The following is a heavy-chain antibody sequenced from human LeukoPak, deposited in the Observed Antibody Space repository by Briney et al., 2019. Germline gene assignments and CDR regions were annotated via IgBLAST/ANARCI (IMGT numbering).Heavy chain of an antibody. Sequence: SETLSLTCAVYGGSFSGYYWSWIRQPPGKGLEWIGEINHSGSTNYNPSLKSRVTISVDTSKNQFSLKLSSVTAADTAVYYCARGYSGYDPFDCWGQGTLVTVSS. CDR3: ARGYSGYDPFDC. V-gene: IGHV4-34*01. J-gene: IGHJ4*02. CDR2: INHSGST. CDR1: GGSFSGYY. D-gene: IGHD5-12*01.